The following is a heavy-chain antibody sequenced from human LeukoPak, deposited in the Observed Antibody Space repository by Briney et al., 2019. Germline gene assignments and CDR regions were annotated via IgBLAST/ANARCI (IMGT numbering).Heavy chain of an antibody. Sequence: ASVKVSCKASGYTFTNFDINWVRQATGQGLEWMGWMNPNSGNTVYAQKFQGRVTMTRNTSISTAYMELSSLRSENTAVYYCARGYYDYVWGSYRYGRWFDPWGQGTLVTVSS. CDR1: GYTFTNFD. CDR3: ARGYYDYVWGSYRYGRWFDP. CDR2: MNPNSGNT. J-gene: IGHJ5*02. D-gene: IGHD3-16*02. V-gene: IGHV1-8*01.